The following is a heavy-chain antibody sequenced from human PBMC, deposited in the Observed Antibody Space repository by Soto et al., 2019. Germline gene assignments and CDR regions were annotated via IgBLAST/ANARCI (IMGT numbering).Heavy chain of an antibody. CDR1: GFGFDDYG. J-gene: IGHJ5*02. Sequence: EVQLVESGGGVVRPGGSLRLSCAASGFGFDDYGMSWVRQVPGKGLEWVSAINWNGGRTGYADFVKGRFTISRDNAKNSLYLQMNSLRAEDTALYYCARDSSISIFGVVISWGQGTLVTVSS. CDR2: INWNGGRT. V-gene: IGHV3-20*04. CDR3: ARDSSISIFGVVIS. D-gene: IGHD3-3*01.